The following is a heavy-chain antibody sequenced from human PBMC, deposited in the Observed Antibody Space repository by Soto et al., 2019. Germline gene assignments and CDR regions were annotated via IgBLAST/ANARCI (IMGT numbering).Heavy chain of an antibody. D-gene: IGHD1-7*01. Sequence: PSETLSLTCTVSGGSISSYYWSWIRQPPGKGLEWIGYIYYSGSTNYNPSLKSRVTISVDTPKNQFSLKLSSVTAADTAVYYCAKHWNCGSLVHWGQVTLVSVS. V-gene: IGHV4-59*08. CDR3: AKHWNCGSLVH. CDR1: GGSISSYY. J-gene: IGHJ4*02. CDR2: IYYSGST.